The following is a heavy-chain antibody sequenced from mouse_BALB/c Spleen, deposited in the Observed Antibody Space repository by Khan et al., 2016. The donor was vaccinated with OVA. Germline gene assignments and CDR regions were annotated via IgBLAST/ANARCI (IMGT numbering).Heavy chain of an antibody. V-gene: IGHV1S41*01. J-gene: IGHJ4*01. CDR1: GYTFTSYW. CDR2: ISPGSGSA. D-gene: IGHD1-1*01. CDR3: ARSNYYGRSSYAMDY. Sequence: DLVKPGASVKMSCKASGYTFTSYWINWIKQRLGQGLEWVGQISPGSGSANYNEVFKDKATLTIDTSSTTAYIQLSNLAHEDSAIYFCARSNYYGRSSYAMDYWGQGTTVTVSS.